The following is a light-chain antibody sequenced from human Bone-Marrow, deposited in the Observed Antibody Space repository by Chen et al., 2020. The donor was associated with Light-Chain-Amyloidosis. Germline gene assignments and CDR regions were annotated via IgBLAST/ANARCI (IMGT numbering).Light chain of an antibody. V-gene: IGLV2-14*01. CDR1: SNDIGGYNY. CDR3: SSCRSSSAVV. J-gene: IGLJ2*01. Sequence: QSALTQPASVSGSPGQSIAISCTRTSNDIGGYNYVSWYQQRPGKAPKLMIYDVNYRPSGVSNRFSGSKSATTASLTVSGLQAEDEADYYCSSCRSSSAVVFGGGTKLTVL. CDR2: DVN.